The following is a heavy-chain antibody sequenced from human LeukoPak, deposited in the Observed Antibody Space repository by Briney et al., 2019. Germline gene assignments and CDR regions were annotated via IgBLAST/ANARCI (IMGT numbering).Heavy chain of an antibody. Sequence: KASETQSLTCTVSGGSISSSSYYWGWIRQPPGKGVEWIGRIYYSGSTYYDPSLKSRVTISVNTSKNQFSLKLSSVTAADTAVYYCARSITMVRGVIFWFDPWGQGTLVTVSS. CDR3: ARSITMVRGVIFWFDP. D-gene: IGHD3-10*01. V-gene: IGHV4-39*01. J-gene: IGHJ5*02. CDR2: IYYSGST. CDR1: GGSISSSSYY.